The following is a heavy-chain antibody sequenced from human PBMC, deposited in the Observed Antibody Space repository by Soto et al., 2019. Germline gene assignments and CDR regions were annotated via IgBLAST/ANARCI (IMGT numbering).Heavy chain of an antibody. CDR1: GFTFRSYA. CDR2: VSASGTGT. Sequence: GGSLRLSCAASGFTFRSYAMSWVRQAPGKGLEWVSAVSASGTGTYYSDSVKGRFTISRDNSKNTLYLQMNSLRAEDTALYYCARDQGASYGLYYFDYWGQGTLVTVSS. J-gene: IGHJ4*02. V-gene: IGHV3-23*01. D-gene: IGHD5-18*01. CDR3: ARDQGASYGLYYFDY.